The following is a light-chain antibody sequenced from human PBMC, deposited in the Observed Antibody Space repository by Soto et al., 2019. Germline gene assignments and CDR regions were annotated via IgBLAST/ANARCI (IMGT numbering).Light chain of an antibody. CDR3: QQSGSSRLT. V-gene: IGKV1-39*01. J-gene: IGKJ4*01. CDR2: AAS. Sequence: DIQMTQSPSSLSPSVGDRVTITYRASQHIDTYLNWYQQKPGKAPKLLLYAASSLPSGVPSRFSGSRSGTNFTLTILGLQPEDFATYYCQQSGSSRLTFGGGTRLEMK. CDR1: QHIDTY.